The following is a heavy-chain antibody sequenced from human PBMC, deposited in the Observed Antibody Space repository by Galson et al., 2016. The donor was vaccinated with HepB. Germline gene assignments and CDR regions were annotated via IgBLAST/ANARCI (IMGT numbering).Heavy chain of an antibody. Sequence: SVKVSCKASGYTFTDYSMHWVRQAPGQRLEWMGWINAGDGNTKYSQKFQVRVTITRDTSANTDYMELSSLRSEDTAVYYCARDPKTSYVILGYFDDWGQGTLVTVSS. J-gene: IGHJ4*02. CDR1: GYTFTDYS. CDR2: INAGDGNT. V-gene: IGHV1-3*01. CDR3: ARDPKTSYVILGYFDD. D-gene: IGHD3-9*01.